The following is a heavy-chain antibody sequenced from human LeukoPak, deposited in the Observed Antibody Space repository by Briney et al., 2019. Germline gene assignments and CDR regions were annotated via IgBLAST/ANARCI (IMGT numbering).Heavy chain of an antibody. Sequence: GGSLRLSCAASGFTFSSYEMNWVRQAPGRGLEWVSYISSSGSTIYYADSVKGRFTISRDNAKNSLYLQMNSLRAEDTAVYYCAREAEYYYGSGDDFAFDIWGQGTMVTVSS. J-gene: IGHJ3*02. V-gene: IGHV3-48*03. CDR2: ISSSGSTI. CDR3: AREAEYYYGSGDDFAFDI. D-gene: IGHD3-10*01. CDR1: GFTFSSYE.